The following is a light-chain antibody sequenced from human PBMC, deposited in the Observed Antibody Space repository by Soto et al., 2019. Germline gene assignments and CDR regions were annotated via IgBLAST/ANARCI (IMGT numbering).Light chain of an antibody. Sequence: DIQMTTSPSSLSASVGDRVTITCRASQSISSYLNWYQQKPGKAPKLLIYAASSLQSGVPSRFSGSGSGTDFTLTISSLQPEDFATYYCQQSYSTPQTFGQGTKVDIK. CDR2: AAS. CDR1: QSISSY. J-gene: IGKJ1*01. V-gene: IGKV1-39*01. CDR3: QQSYSTPQT.